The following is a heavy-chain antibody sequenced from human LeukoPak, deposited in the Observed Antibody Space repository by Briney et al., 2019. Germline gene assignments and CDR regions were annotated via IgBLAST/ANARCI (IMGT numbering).Heavy chain of an antibody. CDR3: ARDPEQRWLQYYFDY. D-gene: IGHD5-24*01. Sequence: ASVKASCKASGYTFTSYYMHWVRQAPGQGLEWMGIINPSGGSTSYAQKFQGRVTMTRDTSTSTVYMELSSLRSEDTAVYYCARDPEQRWLQYYFDYWGQGTLVTVSS. CDR2: INPSGGST. CDR1: GYTFTSYY. J-gene: IGHJ4*02. V-gene: IGHV1-46*01.